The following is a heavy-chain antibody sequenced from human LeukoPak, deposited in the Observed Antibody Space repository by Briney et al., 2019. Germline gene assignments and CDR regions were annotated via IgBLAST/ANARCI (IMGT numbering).Heavy chain of an antibody. Sequence: PGGSLRLSCVASGFTFSSYGMHWVRQAPGKGLEWVAVIWYDGSNKYYADSVKGRFTISRDNSKNTLYLQMNSLRAEDTAVYYCARDPARSSRYWVALGFDYWGQGTLVTVSS. CDR3: ARDPARSSRYWVALGFDY. J-gene: IGHJ4*02. D-gene: IGHD6-13*01. CDR1: GFTFSSYG. CDR2: IWYDGSNK. V-gene: IGHV3-33*01.